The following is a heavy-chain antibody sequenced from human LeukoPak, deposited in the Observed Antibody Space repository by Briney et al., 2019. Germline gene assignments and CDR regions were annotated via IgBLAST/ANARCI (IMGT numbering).Heavy chain of an antibody. CDR3: AKGGYCTGVACYIDY. Sequence: GGSLRLSCAASGFTFSSYAMSWVRQAPGKGLEWVSAISGSGGSTYYADSVKGRFAISRDTSTNTIYLQMNSLRAEDTAVYYCAKGGYCTGVACYIDYWGQGTLVTVSS. CDR2: ISGSGGST. V-gene: IGHV3-23*01. CDR1: GFTFSSYA. J-gene: IGHJ4*02. D-gene: IGHD2-8*02.